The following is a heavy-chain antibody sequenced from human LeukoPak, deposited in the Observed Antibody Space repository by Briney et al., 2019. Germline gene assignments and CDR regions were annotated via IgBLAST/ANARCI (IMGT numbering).Heavy chain of an antibody. V-gene: IGHV3-53*01. CDR3: ARDIRRDGYNYPGY. D-gene: IGHD5-24*01. CDR2: IYSGGNT. Sequence: GGSLRLSCAVSGFTVSSNYMSWVCQAPGKGLEWVSAIYSGGNTYYADSVKGRFTISRDNSKNTLYLQMNSLRAEDTAVYYCARDIRRDGYNYPGYWGQGTLVTVSS. J-gene: IGHJ4*02. CDR1: GFTVSSNY.